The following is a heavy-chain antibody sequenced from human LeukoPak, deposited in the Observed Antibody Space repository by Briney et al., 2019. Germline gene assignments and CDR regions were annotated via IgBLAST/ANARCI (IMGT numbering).Heavy chain of an antibody. V-gene: IGHV3-30*02. CDR2: IRYDGSNK. CDR3: ANGGHNWNPRQLDY. D-gene: IGHD1-20*01. Sequence: GGSLRLSCAASGFTFSSYGMHWVRQAPGKGLEWVAFIRYDGSNKYYADSVKGRFTISRDNSKNTLYLQMNSLRAEDTAVYYCANGGHNWNPRQLDYWGQGTLVTVSS. J-gene: IGHJ4*02. CDR1: GFTFSSYG.